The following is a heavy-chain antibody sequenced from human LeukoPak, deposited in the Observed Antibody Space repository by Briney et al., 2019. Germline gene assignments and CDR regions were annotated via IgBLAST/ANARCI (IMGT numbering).Heavy chain of an antibody. CDR3: ARHYYGSGSYYNGSDY. J-gene: IGHJ4*02. CDR2: IWYDGSNK. D-gene: IGHD3-10*01. Sequence: GRSLRLSCAASGFTFSSYGMHWVRQAPGKGLEWVAVIWYDGSNKYYADSVKGRFTISRDSSKNTLYLQMNSLRAEDTAVYYCARHYYGSGSYYNGSDYWGQGTLVTVSS. CDR1: GFTFSSYG. V-gene: IGHV3-33*01.